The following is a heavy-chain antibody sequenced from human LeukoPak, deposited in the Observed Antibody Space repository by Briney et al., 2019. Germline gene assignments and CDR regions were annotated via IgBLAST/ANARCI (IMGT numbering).Heavy chain of an antibody. V-gene: IGHV4-30-4*01. Sequence: PSETLSLTCTVSGGSISSGDYYWSWIRQPPGKGLEWIGCIYYSGSTYYTPSLRGRVTISVDTSKNQFSLNLSSVTAADTAVYYCARVTYSSGWHPGSWFDPWGQGTLVTVSS. CDR2: IYYSGST. CDR3: ARVTYSSGWHPGSWFDP. CDR1: GGSISSGDYY. J-gene: IGHJ5*02. D-gene: IGHD6-19*01.